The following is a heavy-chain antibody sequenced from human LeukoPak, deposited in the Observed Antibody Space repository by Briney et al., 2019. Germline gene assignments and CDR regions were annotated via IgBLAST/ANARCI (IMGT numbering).Heavy chain of an antibody. CDR3: ARGMDFWSGYYKSGWFDP. Sequence: ASVKVSCKASGYTFTSYYMHWVRQAPGQGLEGMGIINPSGCSTSYAQKFQGRVTMTRDMSTSTLYMELSSLRSEDTAVYYCARGMDFWSGYYKSGWFDPWGQGTLVTVSS. CDR1: GYTFTSYY. V-gene: IGHV1-46*01. D-gene: IGHD3-3*01. CDR2: INPSGCST. J-gene: IGHJ5*02.